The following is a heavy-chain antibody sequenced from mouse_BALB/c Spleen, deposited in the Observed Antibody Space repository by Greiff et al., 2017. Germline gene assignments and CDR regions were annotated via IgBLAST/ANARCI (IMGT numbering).Heavy chain of an antibody. V-gene: IGHV5-6-4*01. Sequence: EVKLVESGGGLVKPGGSLKLSCAASGFTFSSYTMSWVRQTPEKRLEWVATISSGGSYTYYPDSVKGRFTISRDNAKNTLYLQMSSLKSEDTAMYYCTREGSTMITRGFAYWGQGTLVTVSA. J-gene: IGHJ3*01. D-gene: IGHD2-4*01. CDR2: ISSGGSYT. CDR3: TREGSTMITRGFAY. CDR1: GFTFSSYT.